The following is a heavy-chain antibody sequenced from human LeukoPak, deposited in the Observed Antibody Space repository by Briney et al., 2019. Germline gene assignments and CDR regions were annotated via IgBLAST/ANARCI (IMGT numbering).Heavy chain of an antibody. J-gene: IGHJ6*03. D-gene: IGHD4-17*01. V-gene: IGHV3-23*01. Sequence: PGGSLRLSCAASGFTFSSYAMSWVRQAPGKGLEWVSAISGSGGSTYYADSVKGRFTISRDNSKNTLYLQMNSLRAEDTAVYYCAKKSSTSVTRSYYYYYYMDVWGKGTTVTVSS. CDR1: GFTFSSYA. CDR2: ISGSGGST. CDR3: AKKSSTSVTRSYYYYYYMDV.